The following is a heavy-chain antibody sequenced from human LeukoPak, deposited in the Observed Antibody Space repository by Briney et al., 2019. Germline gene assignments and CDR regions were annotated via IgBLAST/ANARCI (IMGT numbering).Heavy chain of an antibody. J-gene: IGHJ3*02. Sequence: GGSLRLSCAASGFTFSSYWMSWVRQAPGKGLEWVANIKQDGSEKYYVDSVKGRFTISRDNAKNSLYLQMNSLRAEDTAVYYCARDPYSGYDSPQVDAFDIWGQGTMVTVSS. V-gene: IGHV3-7*03. CDR3: ARDPYSGYDSPQVDAFDI. D-gene: IGHD5-12*01. CDR1: GFTFSSYW. CDR2: IKQDGSEK.